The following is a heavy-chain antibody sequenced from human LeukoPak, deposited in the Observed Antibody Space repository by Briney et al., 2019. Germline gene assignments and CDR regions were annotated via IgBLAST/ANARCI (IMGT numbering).Heavy chain of an antibody. D-gene: IGHD3-22*01. CDR3: AKTDNKYDSRLILN. V-gene: IGHV1-2*02. J-gene: IGHJ4*02. Sequence: ASVKVSCKASGYTFTDYYTHWVRLAPGRGLEWMGWVNPHSGGTNYAQKFHGRVTMTRETSITTAYMELSSLRSDDTAIYYCAKTDNKYDSRLILNWGQGTQVTVSS. CDR1: GYTFTDYY. CDR2: VNPHSGGT.